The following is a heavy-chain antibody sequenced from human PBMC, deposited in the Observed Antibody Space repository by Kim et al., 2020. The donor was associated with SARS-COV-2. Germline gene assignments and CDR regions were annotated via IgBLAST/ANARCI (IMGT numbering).Heavy chain of an antibody. CDR3: ARGGSHLDY. Sequence: NPTYAQGFTGRFVFSLDTSVSTAYLQISSLKAEDTAVYYCARGGSHLDYWGQGTLVTVSS. D-gene: IGHD1-26*01. CDR2: NP. V-gene: IGHV7-4-1*02. J-gene: IGHJ4*02.